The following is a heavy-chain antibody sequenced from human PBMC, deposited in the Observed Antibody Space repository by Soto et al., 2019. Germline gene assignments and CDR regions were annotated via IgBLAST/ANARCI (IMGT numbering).Heavy chain of an antibody. Sequence: VQLLESGGGLVQSGGSLRLSCAASGFTFTNFAMAWVRQAPGKGLEWVSSITGSGSRTYYADSVKGRFTISRDSSTNTVFLQMSSLRAEDTAVYYCAQWYYGSGSGVVFFDSWGQGTLVIVSS. V-gene: IGHV3-23*01. CDR3: AQWYYGSGSGVVFFDS. CDR2: ITGSGSRT. CDR1: GFTFTNFA. D-gene: IGHD3-10*01. J-gene: IGHJ4*02.